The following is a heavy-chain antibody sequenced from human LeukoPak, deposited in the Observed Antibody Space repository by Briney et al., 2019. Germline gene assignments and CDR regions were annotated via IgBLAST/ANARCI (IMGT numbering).Heavy chain of an antibody. Sequence: PSETLSLTCAVSGYSISSGHYWGWIRQPPGKGLEWIGTIYYSGSTYYNPSLKSRVTISVYTSKNQFSLKLSSVTAADTAVHYCARRPLHLGELSSYYFDYWGQGTLVTVSS. D-gene: IGHD3-16*02. CDR1: GYSISSGHY. CDR3: ARRPLHLGELSSYYFDY. CDR2: IYYSGST. J-gene: IGHJ4*02. V-gene: IGHV4-38-2*01.